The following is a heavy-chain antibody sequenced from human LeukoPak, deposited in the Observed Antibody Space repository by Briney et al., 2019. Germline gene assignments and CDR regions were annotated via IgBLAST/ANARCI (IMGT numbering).Heavy chain of an antibody. Sequence: ASVKVSCKASGYTFTSHGISWVRQAPGQGLEWMGCISAYNGNTNYAQKLQGRVTMTTDTSTSTAYMELRSLRSDDTAVYYCAREGGIARPPYLYYYIDVWGKGTTVTVSS. D-gene: IGHD6-6*01. V-gene: IGHV1-18*01. CDR2: ISAYNGNT. CDR3: AREGGIARPPYLYYYIDV. J-gene: IGHJ6*03. CDR1: GYTFTSHG.